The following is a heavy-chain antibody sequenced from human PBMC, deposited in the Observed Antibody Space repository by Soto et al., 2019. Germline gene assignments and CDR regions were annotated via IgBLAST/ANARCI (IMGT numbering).Heavy chain of an antibody. J-gene: IGHJ2*01. D-gene: IGHD1-26*01. V-gene: IGHV3-33*01. CDR2: RGYDGSNK. CDR1: GFTFSSYG. Sequence: QVQLLESGGGVVQPGRSLRLSCAASGFTFSSYGMHWVRQAPGKGLEWVAVRGYDGSNKYYADSVKGRFTISRDNSKNTLYLQMNSLRAEDTAVYYCARERELLQWYFDIWGRGTLVTVSS. CDR3: ARERELLQWYFDI.